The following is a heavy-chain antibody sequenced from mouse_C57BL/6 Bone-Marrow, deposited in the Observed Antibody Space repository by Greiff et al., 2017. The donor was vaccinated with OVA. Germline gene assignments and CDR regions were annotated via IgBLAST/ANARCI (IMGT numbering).Heavy chain of an antibody. V-gene: IGHV14-3*01. Sequence: EVQLQQSVAELVRPGASVKLSCTASGFNIKNTYMHWVKQRPEQGLEWIGRIDPANGNTKYAPKFQGKATITADTSSNTAYLQLSSLTSEDTAIFYVARGYYYGRSLYFDYWGQGATLTVSS. CDR1: GFNIKNTY. D-gene: IGHD1-1*01. J-gene: IGHJ2*01. CDR2: IDPANGNT. CDR3: ARGYYYGRSLYFDY.